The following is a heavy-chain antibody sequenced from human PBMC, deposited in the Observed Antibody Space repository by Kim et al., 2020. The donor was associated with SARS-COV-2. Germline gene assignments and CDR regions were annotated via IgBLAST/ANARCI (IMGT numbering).Heavy chain of an antibody. J-gene: IGHJ4*02. V-gene: IGHV4-4*02. CDR2: IHQNGDT. CDR3: SFTTGWFRLYF. Sequence: SETLSLTCDVSGDSITSNKWWTWVRQFPGGGLEWISDIHQNGDTNYNPSLRSRVTMSLDKSRSQFSLNLNSVTAAGTGVYFCSFTTGWFRLYFCGQG. D-gene: IGHD6-19*01. CDR1: GDSITSNKW.